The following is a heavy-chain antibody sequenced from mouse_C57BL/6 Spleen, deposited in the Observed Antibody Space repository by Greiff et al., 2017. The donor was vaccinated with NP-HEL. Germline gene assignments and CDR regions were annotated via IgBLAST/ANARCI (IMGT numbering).Heavy chain of an antibody. Sequence: EVMLVESEGGLVQPGSSMKLSCTASGFTFSDYYMAWVRQVPEKGLEWVANINYDGSSTYYLDSLKSRFIISRDNAKNILYLQMSSLKSEDTATDYCAAYDYDWFAYWGQGTLVTVSA. V-gene: IGHV5-16*01. J-gene: IGHJ3*01. CDR2: INYDGSST. CDR1: GFTFSDYY. D-gene: IGHD2-4*01. CDR3: AAYDYDWFAY.